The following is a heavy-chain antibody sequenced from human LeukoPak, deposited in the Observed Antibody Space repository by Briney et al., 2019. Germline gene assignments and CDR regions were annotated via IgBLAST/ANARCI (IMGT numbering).Heavy chain of an antibody. J-gene: IGHJ4*02. Sequence: SETLSLTCAVYGGSFSGYYWSWIRQPPGKGLEWIGEINHSGSTNYNPSLKSRVTISVDTSKNQFSLKLSSVTAADTAVYYCARGQRYHNYDFWSGYYIYYFDYWAREPWSPSPQ. D-gene: IGHD3-3*01. CDR1: GGSFSGYY. CDR2: INHSGST. V-gene: IGHV4-34*01. CDR3: ARGQRYHNYDFWSGYYIYYFDY.